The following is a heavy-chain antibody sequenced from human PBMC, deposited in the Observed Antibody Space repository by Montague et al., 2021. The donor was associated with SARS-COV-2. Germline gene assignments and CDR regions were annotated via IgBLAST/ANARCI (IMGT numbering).Heavy chain of an antibody. J-gene: IGHJ3*01. CDR1: GGSINSTSYY. Sequence: SETLSLTCTVSGGSINSTSYYWAWIRQPPGKGLEWTGCIYYTGSNYYNPSLQSRGTMSVDTSKKQFSLKLSSVTAADTGVYYCARHISAGYTFGLDAFDLWGQGTMVTVSS. D-gene: IGHD5-18*01. CDR3: ARHISAGYTFGLDAFDL. CDR2: IYYTGSN. V-gene: IGHV4-39*01.